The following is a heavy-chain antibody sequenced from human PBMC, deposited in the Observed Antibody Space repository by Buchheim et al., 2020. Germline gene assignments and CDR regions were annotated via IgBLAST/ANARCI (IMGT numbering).Heavy chain of an antibody. Sequence: EFQLLDSGGGLVQPGGSLRLSCEASGFTFSNTDMSWVRQTPGRGLEWVSTISGDSENTYYADSVRGRFTLSIDNSKNTLTLQLSSLRAADTALYYCAKNSGWFNTWGQGTL. CDR1: GFTFSNTD. D-gene: IGHD1-26*01. J-gene: IGHJ5*02. CDR2: ISGDSENT. V-gene: IGHV3-23*01. CDR3: AKNSGWFNT.